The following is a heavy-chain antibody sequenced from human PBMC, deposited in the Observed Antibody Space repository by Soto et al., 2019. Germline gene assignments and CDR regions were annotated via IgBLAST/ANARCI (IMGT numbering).Heavy chain of an antibody. CDR1: ADSFSSYG. D-gene: IGHD3-3*01. J-gene: IGHJ4*02. CDR2: IIPIFGTT. V-gene: IGHV1-69*01. Sequence: QVQLVQSGAEVKEPGSSVKVSCKASADSFSSYGISWVRQAPGQGLEWMGGIIPIFGTTNYAEKFQGRVTITADESTITAYMELSSLRSEDTALYYCARVFPDGWVEPGVVRGYLDTWGRGTLVTVSS. CDR3: ARVFPDGWVEPGVVRGYLDT.